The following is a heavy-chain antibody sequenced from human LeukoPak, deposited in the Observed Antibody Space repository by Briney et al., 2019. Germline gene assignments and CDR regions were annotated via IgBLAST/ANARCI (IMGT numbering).Heavy chain of an antibody. CDR3: AKGDLGVAGPLFDY. V-gene: IGHV3-30-3*01. CDR2: ISYDGSNK. D-gene: IGHD6-19*01. Sequence: GRSLRLSCAASGFTFSSYAMHWVRQAPGKGLEWVAVISYDGSNKYYADSVKGRFTISRDNSKNTLYLQMNSLRAEDTAVYYCAKGDLGVAGPLFDYWGQGTLVTVSS. CDR1: GFTFSSYA. J-gene: IGHJ4*02.